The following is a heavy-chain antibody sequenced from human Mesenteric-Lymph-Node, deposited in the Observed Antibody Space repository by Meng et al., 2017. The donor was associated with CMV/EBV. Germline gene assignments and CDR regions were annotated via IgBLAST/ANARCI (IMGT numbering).Heavy chain of an antibody. CDR2: IKSNNGHT. CDR3: AMRLDGLGYIYYYFDY. D-gene: IGHD3-10*01. CDR1: GNSFSGYS. J-gene: IGHJ4*02. V-gene: IGHV1-2*06. Sequence: SGNSFSGYSMHWVRQAPGHGPEWLGRIKSNNGHTKYPQQFQGRVTLTLDTSISTAYMELSGLTSGDTAVYYCAMRLDGLGYIYYYFDYWGQGTLVTVSS.